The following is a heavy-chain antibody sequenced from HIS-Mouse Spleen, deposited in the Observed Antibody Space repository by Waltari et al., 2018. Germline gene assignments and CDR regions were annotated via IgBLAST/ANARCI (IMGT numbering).Heavy chain of an antibody. D-gene: IGHD6-13*01. Sequence: QLQLQESGPGLVKPSETLSLTCTVSGGSISSSSYYWGWIRQPPGKGLGWIGSIDYSGSTYYNPSLKSRGTISVDTSKNQFSLQLSSVTAADTAVYYCAREIPYSSSWYDWYFDLWGRGTLVTVSS. V-gene: IGHV4-39*07. CDR2: IDYSGST. J-gene: IGHJ2*01. CDR1: GGSISSSSYY. CDR3: AREIPYSSSWYDWYFDL.